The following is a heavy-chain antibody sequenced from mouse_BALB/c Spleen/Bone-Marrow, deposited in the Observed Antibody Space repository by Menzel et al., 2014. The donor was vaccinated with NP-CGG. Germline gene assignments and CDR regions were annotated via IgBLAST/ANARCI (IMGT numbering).Heavy chain of an antibody. CDR3: ARWDYYGYAMDY. CDR1: GYSFTGYT. V-gene: IGHV1-18*01. CDR2: INPYNGGT. D-gene: IGHD1-1*01. J-gene: IGHJ4*01. Sequence: VHVKQSGPELVKPGASMKISCKASGYSFTGYTMNWVKQSPGKNLEWIGLINPYNGGTSYNQKFLGNATLTVDTSSSTAYMELLSLTSEDAAVYYCARWDYYGYAMDYWRQGTSVTVAS.